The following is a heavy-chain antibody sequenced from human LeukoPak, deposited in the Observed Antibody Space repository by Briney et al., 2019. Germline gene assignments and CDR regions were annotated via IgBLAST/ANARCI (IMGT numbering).Heavy chain of an antibody. V-gene: IGHV1-18*01. CDR2: ISAYNGNT. D-gene: IGHD2-15*01. CDR1: GYTFTRYG. CDR3: ARVKSSGGSLPEDEAFDI. J-gene: IGHJ3*02. Sequence: ASVKVSCKASGYTFTRYGISWVRQAPGQGLEWMGWISAYNGNTNYAQKRQGRVTMTTDTSTSTAYMELRSLRSDDTAVYYCARVKSSGGSLPEDEAFDIWGQGTMVTVFS.